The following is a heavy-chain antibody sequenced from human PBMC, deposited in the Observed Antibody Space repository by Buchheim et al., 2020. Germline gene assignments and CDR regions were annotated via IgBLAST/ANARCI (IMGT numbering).Heavy chain of an antibody. Sequence: EVQLVESGGGLVQPGGSPRLSCAASGFSFSSYWMHWVRQAPGRGLVWVSRITSDGSGTGYADSVTGRFTISRDNAKNTLYLQMNSLSPEDTAVYFCARGIAATANPNWFDPWGQGTL. CDR3: ARGIAATANPNWFDP. J-gene: IGHJ5*02. CDR2: ITSDGSGT. D-gene: IGHD6-25*01. V-gene: IGHV3-74*01. CDR1: GFSFSSYW.